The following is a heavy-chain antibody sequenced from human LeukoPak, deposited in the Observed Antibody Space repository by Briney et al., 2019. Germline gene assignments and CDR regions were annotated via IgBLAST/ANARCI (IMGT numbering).Heavy chain of an antibody. D-gene: IGHD6-13*01. V-gene: IGHV3-7*01. J-gene: IGHJ4*02. CDR1: GFPFNYYF. Sequence: GGSLRLSCATSGFPFNYYFMAWGRQAPGKGLEWLATVNKDGSGREYIDSVRSRFTISRDNAKNSIHLQMSSLSADDTAVYFCATEFWYRFDHWGQGTLVTVSS. CDR3: ATEFWYRFDH. CDR2: VNKDGSGR.